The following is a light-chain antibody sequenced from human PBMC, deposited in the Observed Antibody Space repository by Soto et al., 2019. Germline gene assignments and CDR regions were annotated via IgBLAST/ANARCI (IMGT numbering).Light chain of an antibody. CDR3: SSYTSTSTLVV. CDR1: SSDVGGYNY. V-gene: IGLV2-14*01. CDR2: EVS. J-gene: IGLJ2*01. Sequence: QSALTQPASVSGSPGQSITISCTGTSSDVGGYNYVSWYQHHPGKAPKLMIYEVSNRPSGVSNRFSGSKSGNTASLTISGLQADDEADYYCSSYTSTSTLVVFGGGTKLTVL.